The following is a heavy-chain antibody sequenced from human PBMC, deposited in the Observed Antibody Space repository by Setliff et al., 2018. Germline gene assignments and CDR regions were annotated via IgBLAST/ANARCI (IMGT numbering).Heavy chain of an antibody. V-gene: IGHV4-34*01. J-gene: IGHJ1*01. CDR1: GFTFSSHE. CDR2: INHSGTT. CDR3: ASRNSDGGPEYFQH. Sequence: PGGSLRLSCAASGFTFSSHEMNWVRQAPGKGLEWIGEINHSGTTNYTPSLKSRVTMSVDASKNQISLKLMSVTAADTAVYYCASRNSDGGPEYFQHWGQGALVTVSS. D-gene: IGHD1-26*01.